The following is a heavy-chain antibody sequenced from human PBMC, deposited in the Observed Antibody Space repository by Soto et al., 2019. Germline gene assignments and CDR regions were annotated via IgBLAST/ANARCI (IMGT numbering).Heavy chain of an antibody. D-gene: IGHD4-17*01. CDR3: ARDRNHGLDN. CDR1: GYIFTING. J-gene: IGHJ4*02. Sequence: QVQLVQSGAEVKMPGASVKVSCQASGYIFTINGISWVRQAPGKGLEWLGWISANSGNTNYAQNVQDRVILTTNASTATAYMERRSLRSDDTAGYYCARDRNHGLDNWGQGTLVTVSS. V-gene: IGHV1-18*01. CDR2: ISANSGNT.